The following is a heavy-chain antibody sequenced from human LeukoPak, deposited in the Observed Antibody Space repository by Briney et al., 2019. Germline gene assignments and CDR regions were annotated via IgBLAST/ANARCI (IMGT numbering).Heavy chain of an antibody. D-gene: IGHD5-24*01. Sequence: SETLSLTCTVSGGSISSYYWSWIRQPPGKGLEWIGYIYYSGSTNYNPSLKSRVTISVDTSKNQLSLKLRSVTAADTAVYYCARGGRDGYTLYPLDYWGQGTMVTVSS. J-gene: IGHJ4*02. CDR2: IYYSGST. CDR3: ARGGRDGYTLYPLDY. CDR1: GGSISSYY. V-gene: IGHV4-59*08.